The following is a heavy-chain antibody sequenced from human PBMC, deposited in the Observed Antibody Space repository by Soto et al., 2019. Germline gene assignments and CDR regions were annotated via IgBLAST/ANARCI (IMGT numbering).Heavy chain of an antibody. V-gene: IGHV1-69*02. CDR2: IIPILGIA. CDR1: GDTFTSYT. J-gene: IGHJ3*01. CDR3: GRALDSVVVVAAIGGDAFDL. Sequence: QVQLVQSGAEVKKPGPSVKVSCKASGDTFTSYTISWVRQAPGQGLEWMGGIIPILGIANYAQKFQGRVTITAYKSSSTADMELLSLRCEGTAVYYCGRALDSVVVVAAIGGDAFDLWGQGTMVSVSS. D-gene: IGHD2-15*01.